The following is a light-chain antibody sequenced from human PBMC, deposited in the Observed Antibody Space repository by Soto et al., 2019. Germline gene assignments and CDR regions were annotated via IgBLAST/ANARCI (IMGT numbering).Light chain of an antibody. CDR3: LQDYNYPKLT. CDR2: AAS. Sequence: AIQMTQSPSSLSASVGDRVTITCRASQGIRNDLGWYQQKPGKAPKLLIYAASSLHSGVPSRFSGSGSGTDFTLTISSLLPEDFASYYCLQDYNYPKLTFGGGTKVEIK. CDR1: QGIRND. J-gene: IGKJ4*01. V-gene: IGKV1-6*01.